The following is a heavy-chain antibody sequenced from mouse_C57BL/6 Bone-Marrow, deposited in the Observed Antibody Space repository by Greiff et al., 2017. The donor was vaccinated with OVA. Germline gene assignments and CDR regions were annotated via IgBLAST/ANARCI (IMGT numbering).Heavy chain of an antibody. Sequence: VKLQESGPELVKPGASVKISCKASGYAFSSSWMNWVKQRPGKGLEWIGRIYPGDGDTNYNGKFKGKATLTADKSSSTAYMQLSSLTSEDSAVYFCARYDYLAYWGQGTLVTVSA. CDR1: GYAFSSSW. CDR3: ARYDYLAY. D-gene: IGHD2-4*01. CDR2: IYPGDGDT. V-gene: IGHV1-82*01. J-gene: IGHJ3*01.